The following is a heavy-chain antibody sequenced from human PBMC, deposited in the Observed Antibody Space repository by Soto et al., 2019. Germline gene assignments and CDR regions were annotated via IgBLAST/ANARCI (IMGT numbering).Heavy chain of an antibody. CDR1: GYTFTSYA. Sequence: QVQLVQSGAEEKKPGASVKVSCKASGYTFTSYAMHWVRQAPGQRLEWMGWINAGNGNTKYSQKFQGRVTITRDTSASTGYMELSSLRSEDHAVYYCARDRQQLNWFDPWGQGTLVTVSS. CDR2: INAGNGNT. J-gene: IGHJ5*02. D-gene: IGHD6-13*01. V-gene: IGHV1-3*05. CDR3: ARDRQQLNWFDP.